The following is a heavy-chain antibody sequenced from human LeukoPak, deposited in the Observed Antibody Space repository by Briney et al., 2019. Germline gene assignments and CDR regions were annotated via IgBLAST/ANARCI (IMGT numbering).Heavy chain of an antibody. Sequence: GESLKISCKGSGYSFTSYWISWVRQMPGKGLEWRGRIDPSDSYTNYSPSFQGHVTISAGKSISTAYLQWSSLKASDTAMYYCARSGNSGWHHDAFDIWGQGTMVTVSS. CDR2: IDPSDSYT. V-gene: IGHV5-10-1*01. D-gene: IGHD6-19*01. CDR3: ARSGNSGWHHDAFDI. CDR1: GYSFTSYW. J-gene: IGHJ3*02.